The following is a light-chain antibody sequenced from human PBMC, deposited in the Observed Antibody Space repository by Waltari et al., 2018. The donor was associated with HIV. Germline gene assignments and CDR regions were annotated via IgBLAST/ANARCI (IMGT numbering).Light chain of an antibody. CDR1: SSNIGSNY. J-gene: IGLJ3*02. V-gene: IGLV1-47*01. CDR2: RNN. CDR3: AAWDDSLSAPV. Sequence: QSVLTQPPSASGTPGQRVTISCSGSSSNIGSNYVYWYQQRPGTTPKLLIYRNNPTPPGVPDLFSGSKSRTSTSLAISGLRSEDEADYYCAAWDDSLSAPVFGGGTKLTVL.